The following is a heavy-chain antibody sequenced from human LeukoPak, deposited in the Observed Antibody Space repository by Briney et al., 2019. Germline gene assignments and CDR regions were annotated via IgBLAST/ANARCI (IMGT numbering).Heavy chain of an antibody. V-gene: IGHV3-66*02. D-gene: IGHD3-10*01. CDR3: AREPHRITMVRGFITWGWFDP. CDR2: IYSGGST. CDR1: GFTVSSNY. Sequence: GGSLRLSCAASGFTVSSNYMSWVRQAPGKGLEWVSVIYSGGSTYYADSVKGRFTISRDNSKNTLYLQMNSLRAEDTAVYYCAREPHRITMVRGFITWGWFDPWGQGTLVIVSS. J-gene: IGHJ5*02.